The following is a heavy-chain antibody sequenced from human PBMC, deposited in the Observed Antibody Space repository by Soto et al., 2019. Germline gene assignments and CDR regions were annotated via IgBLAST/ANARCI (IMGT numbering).Heavy chain of an antibody. CDR3: ARELVAASDAFDI. D-gene: IGHD2-15*01. CDR2: ISSSSSYI. Sequence: PGGSLRLSCAASGFTFSSYSMNWVRQAPGKGLEWVSSISSSSSYIYYADSVKGRFTISRDNAKNSLYLQMNSLRAEDTAVYYCARELVAASDAFDIWGQGTIVTVSS. J-gene: IGHJ3*02. V-gene: IGHV3-21*01. CDR1: GFTFSSYS.